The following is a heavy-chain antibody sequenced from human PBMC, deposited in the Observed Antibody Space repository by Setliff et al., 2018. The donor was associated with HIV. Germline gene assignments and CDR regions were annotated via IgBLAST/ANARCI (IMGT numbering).Heavy chain of an antibody. CDR3: ARGGTVSADFDS. D-gene: IGHD6-19*01. Sequence: SETLSLTCAVYGGSFSGYHWNWIRQFPGKGLEWIGEINHTGNTQYNPSLKSRVTMSEETSKNQFSLKLKSVTAADPAVYFCARGGTVSADFDSWGQGTLVTVSS. CDR1: GGSFSGYH. V-gene: IGHV4-34*01. J-gene: IGHJ4*02. CDR2: INHTGNT.